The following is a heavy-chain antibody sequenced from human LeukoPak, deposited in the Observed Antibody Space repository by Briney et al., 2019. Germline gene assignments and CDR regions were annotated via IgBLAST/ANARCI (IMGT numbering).Heavy chain of an antibody. CDR3: ARTGGDCSSGLCYYAMDV. CDR1: GGSISSYY. CDR2: IYYSGST. D-gene: IGHD2-21*02. Sequence: PSETLSLTCTASGGSISSYYWSWIRQPPGKGLEWIGYIYYSGSTNYNPSLKSRVTISVDTSKNQFSLKLSSVTAADTAVYYCARTGGDCSSGLCYYAMDVWGQGTTVTVS. J-gene: IGHJ6*02. V-gene: IGHV4-59*01.